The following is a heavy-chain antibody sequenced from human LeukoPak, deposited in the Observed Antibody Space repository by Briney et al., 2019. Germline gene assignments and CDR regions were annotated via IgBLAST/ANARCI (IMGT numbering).Heavy chain of an antibody. CDR3: ARHRRAFDY. V-gene: IGHV4-34*01. CDR2: INHSGST. J-gene: IGHJ4*02. Sequence: PSETLSLTCTVSGGSFSGYYWSWIRQPPGKGLEWIGEINHSGSTNYNPSLKSRVTISVDTSKNQFSLKLSSVTAADTAVYYCARHRRAFDYWGQGTLVTVSS. CDR1: GGSFSGYY.